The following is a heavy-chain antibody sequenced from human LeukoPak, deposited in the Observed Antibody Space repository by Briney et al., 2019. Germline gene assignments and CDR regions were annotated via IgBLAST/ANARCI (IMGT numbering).Heavy chain of an antibody. V-gene: IGHV3-21*01. D-gene: IGHD4-11*01. CDR2: ISSSSSYI. Sequence: PGGSLRLSCAASGFTFSSYSMNWVRQAPGKGLEWVASISSSSSYIYYAYLMKGRFTISRDNAKNSLYLQMNSLRAEDTAVYYCARGPTVNIDFLDPWGQGTLVTVSS. CDR1: GFTFSSYS. CDR3: ARGPTVNIDFLDP. J-gene: IGHJ5*02.